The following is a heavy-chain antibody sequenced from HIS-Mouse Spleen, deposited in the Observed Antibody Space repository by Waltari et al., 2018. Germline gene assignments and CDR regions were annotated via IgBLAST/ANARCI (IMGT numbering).Heavy chain of an antibody. V-gene: IGHV2-70*15. D-gene: IGHD5-18*01. CDR2: IDWDDDK. CDR3: ARIGGYSYYFDY. J-gene: IGHJ4*02. CDR1: GFSLSTSGMC. Sequence: QVTLRESGPALVKPTQTLTLTFTFSGFSLSTSGMCVSWIRQPPGKALEWLARIDWDDDKYYSTSLKTRLTISKETSKNQVVLTMTNMDPVDTATYYCARIGGYSYYFDYWGQGTLVTVSS.